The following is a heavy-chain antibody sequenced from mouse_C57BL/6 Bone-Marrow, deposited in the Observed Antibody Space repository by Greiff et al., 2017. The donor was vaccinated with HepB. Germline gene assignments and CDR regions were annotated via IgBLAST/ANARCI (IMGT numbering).Heavy chain of an antibody. CDR2: IDPSDSET. V-gene: IGHV1-52*01. J-gene: IGHJ2*01. D-gene: IGHD2-2*01. CDR3: ARSDLLWLRPYYFDY. Sequence: QVQLQQPGAELVRPGSSVKLSCKASGYTFTSYWMHWVKQRPIQGLEWIGNIDPSDSETHYNQKFKDKATLTVDKSSSTAYMQLSSLTSEDSAVYYCARSDLLWLRPYYFDYWGQGTTLTVSS. CDR1: GYTFTSYW.